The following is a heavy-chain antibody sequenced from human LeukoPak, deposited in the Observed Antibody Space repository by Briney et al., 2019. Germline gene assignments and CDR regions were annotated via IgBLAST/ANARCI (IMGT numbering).Heavy chain of an antibody. CDR2: INSDGSST. V-gene: IGHV3-74*03. Sequence: GGSLRLSCAASGFTFSSYVMYWVRQAPGKGLVWVSRINSDGSSTTYADSVKGRFTISRDNAKNTLHLQMNSLRVEDTAVYYCVRGYTIGPGGYWGQGTPVTVSS. CDR1: GFTFSSYV. J-gene: IGHJ4*02. D-gene: IGHD3-16*02. CDR3: VRGYTIGPGGY.